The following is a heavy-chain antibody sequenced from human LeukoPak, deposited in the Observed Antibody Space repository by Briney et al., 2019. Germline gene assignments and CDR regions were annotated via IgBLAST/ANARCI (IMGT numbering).Heavy chain of an antibody. Sequence: PGGSLRLSCAASGFTFRNYWMTWVRQAPGKGLEWVANIKDDGRQKYYVDSVKGRFAISRDNAKNSLALQMNSLRAEDTAVYYCVRDDGRGWAHWGQGTLVTVSS. CDR2: IKDDGRQK. J-gene: IGHJ4*02. CDR3: VRDDGRGWAH. D-gene: IGHD1-26*01. V-gene: IGHV3-7*01. CDR1: GFTFRNYW.